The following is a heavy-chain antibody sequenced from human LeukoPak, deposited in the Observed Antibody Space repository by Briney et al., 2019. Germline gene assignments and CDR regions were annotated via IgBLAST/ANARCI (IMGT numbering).Heavy chain of an antibody. Sequence: GGSLRLSCAASGFTFSDYYMNWIRQAPGKGLEWVSYLSSSGSTIYYADPVKGRFTISRDNAKNSLYLQMNSLKTEDTAVYYCTTDYYDSSGPLWGQGTLVTVSS. CDR2: LSSSGSTI. J-gene: IGHJ4*02. D-gene: IGHD3-22*01. CDR1: GFTFSDYY. CDR3: TTDYYDSSGPL. V-gene: IGHV3-11*01.